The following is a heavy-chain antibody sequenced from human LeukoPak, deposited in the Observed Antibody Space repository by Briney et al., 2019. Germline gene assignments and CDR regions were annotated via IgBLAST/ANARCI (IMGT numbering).Heavy chain of an antibody. CDR1: GFTFSNYG. D-gene: IGHD6-19*01. J-gene: IGHJ4*02. CDR3: AKSSGGGWYVQYFDY. CDR2: IQYDGSNK. V-gene: IGHV3-30*02. Sequence: GGSLRLSCGASGFTFSNYGMQWVRQSPGKGLEWVAFIQYDGSNKYYADSVRGRFTISRDNSKNTLYLQMNSLRTEDTAVYYCAKSSGGGWYVQYFDYWGQGALVTVSS.